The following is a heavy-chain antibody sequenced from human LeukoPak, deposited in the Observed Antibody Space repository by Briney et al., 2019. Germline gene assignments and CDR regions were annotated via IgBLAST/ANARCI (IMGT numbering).Heavy chain of an antibody. CDR2: LDPNSGGT. CDR1: GYTFTGYY. D-gene: IGHD3/OR15-3a*01. Sequence: ASVKVSCKASGYTFTGYYIHWVRQAPGQGLEWMGQLDPNSGGTNSAQKFQARVTMTRDTSITTAYMELSRLRSDDTAVYYCARDQARTTTWYLYMNYWGQGTLVTVSS. V-gene: IGHV1-2*06. J-gene: IGHJ4*02. CDR3: ARDQARTTTWYLYMNY.